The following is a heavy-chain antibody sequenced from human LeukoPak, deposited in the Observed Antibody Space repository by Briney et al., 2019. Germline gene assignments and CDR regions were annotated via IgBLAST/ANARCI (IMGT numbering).Heavy chain of an antibody. CDR2: IKQDGSEN. J-gene: IGHJ4*02. Sequence: GGSLRLSCAASGFTFNTYWMSWVRQAPGKGLEWVANIKQDGSENYYVDSVKGRFTISRDNAKNSLYLQMDSLRAEDTAVYYCARDKIVGATFFDYSGQGTLVTVSS. D-gene: IGHD1-26*01. V-gene: IGHV3-7*01. CDR3: ARDKIVGATFFDY. CDR1: GFTFNTYW.